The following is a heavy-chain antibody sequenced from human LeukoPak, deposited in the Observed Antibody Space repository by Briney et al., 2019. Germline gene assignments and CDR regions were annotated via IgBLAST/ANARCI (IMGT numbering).Heavy chain of an antibody. CDR1: GGSISSSSYY. J-gene: IGHJ4*02. Sequence: SETLSLTCTVSGGSISSSSYYWGWIRQPPGKGLEWIGSIYYSGSTYYNPSLKSRVTISVDTSKNQFSLKLSSVTAADTAVYYCARDEMATISAYWGQGTLVTVSS. V-gene: IGHV4-39*07. CDR2: IYYSGST. D-gene: IGHD5-24*01. CDR3: ARDEMATISAY.